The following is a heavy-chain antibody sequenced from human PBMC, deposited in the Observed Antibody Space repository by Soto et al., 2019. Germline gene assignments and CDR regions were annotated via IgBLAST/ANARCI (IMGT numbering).Heavy chain of an antibody. V-gene: IGHV1-58*01. J-gene: IGHJ3*02. Sequence: SVKVSCKASGFTFTSSAVQWVRQARGQRLEWIGWIVVGSGNTNYAQKFQERVTITRDMSTSTAYMELSSLRSEDTAVYYCAADKGYGSGSYYTHDAFDIWGQGTMVTVSS. D-gene: IGHD3-10*01. CDR3: AADKGYGSGSYYTHDAFDI. CDR1: GFTFTSSA. CDR2: IVVGSGNT.